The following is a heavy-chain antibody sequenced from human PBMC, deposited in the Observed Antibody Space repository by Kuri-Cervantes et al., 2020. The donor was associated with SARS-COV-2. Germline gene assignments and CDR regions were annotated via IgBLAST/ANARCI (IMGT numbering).Heavy chain of an antibody. J-gene: IGHJ6*03. V-gene: IGHV3-11*04. CDR1: GFTFSDYY. Sequence: GGSLRLSCATYGFTFSDYYMSWIRQAPGKGLEWVSYISSSSSTIYYADSVKGRFTISRDNAKNSLYLQMNSLRAEDTAVYYCASLRPNYNWNYEEGPRYYYYMDVWGKGTTVTVSS. CDR2: ISSSSSTI. D-gene: IGHD1-7*01. CDR3: ASLRPNYNWNYEEGPRYYYYMDV.